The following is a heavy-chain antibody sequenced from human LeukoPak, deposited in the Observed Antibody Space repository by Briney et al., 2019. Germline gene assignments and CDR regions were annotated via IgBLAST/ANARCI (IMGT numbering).Heavy chain of an antibody. D-gene: IGHD1-1*01. CDR2: ISAYNGNT. CDR3: ARAFYQGQSRYNWKNNYYYYMDV. J-gene: IGHJ6*03. V-gene: IGHV1-18*01. CDR1: GYTFTSYG. Sequence: ASVKVSCTASGYTFTSYGISWVRQAPGQGLEWMGWISAYNGNTNYAQKLQGRVTMTTDTSTSTAYMELRSLRSDDTAVYYCARAFYQGQSRYNWKNNYYYYMDVWGKGTTVTVSS.